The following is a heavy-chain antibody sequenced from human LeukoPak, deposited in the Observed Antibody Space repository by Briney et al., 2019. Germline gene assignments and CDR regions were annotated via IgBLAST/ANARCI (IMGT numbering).Heavy chain of an antibody. V-gene: IGHV1-69*05. J-gene: IGHJ5*02. CDR2: IIPIFGAA. Sequence: EASVKVSCKASGGTFSSYAISWVRQAPGQGLEWMGRIIPIFGAANYAQKFQGRVTITTDESTSTAYMELSSLRSEDTAVYYCASEKQQLVLSRGGGGWFDPWGQGTLVTVSS. D-gene: IGHD6-13*01. CDR3: ASEKQQLVLSRGGGGWFDP. CDR1: GGTFSSYA.